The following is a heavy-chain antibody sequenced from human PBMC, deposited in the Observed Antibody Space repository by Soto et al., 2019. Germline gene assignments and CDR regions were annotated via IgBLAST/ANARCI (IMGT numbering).Heavy chain of an antibody. CDR3: ARDRLVNYLDV. Sequence: VQLVQSGAEVKKPGASVKVSCKASGYTFTSYAMHWVRQAPGQRLEWMGWINAGNCNTKYSQKFQSRVTITRDASASTAYMELSSLRSEDTAVYYCARDRLVNYLDVWGKGTTVTVSS. V-gene: IGHV1-3*01. CDR1: GYTFTSYA. D-gene: IGHD6-13*01. CDR2: INAGNCNT. J-gene: IGHJ6*03.